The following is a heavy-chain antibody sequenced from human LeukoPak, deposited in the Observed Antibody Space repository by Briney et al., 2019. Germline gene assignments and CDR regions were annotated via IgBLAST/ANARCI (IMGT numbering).Heavy chain of an antibody. D-gene: IGHD4-17*01. CDR1: GDSISSSSSY. Sequence: PSETLSLTCTVSGDSISSSSSYWGWIRQPPGEGLEWIGSIYYSGSTYYNTSLKSRVTMSVDTSKSQFSLNLMSVTAADTAVYYCTRDTGTTGEVKFDPWGQGTLVTVSS. V-gene: IGHV4-39*07. CDR2: IYYSGST. J-gene: IGHJ5*02. CDR3: TRDTGTTGEVKFDP.